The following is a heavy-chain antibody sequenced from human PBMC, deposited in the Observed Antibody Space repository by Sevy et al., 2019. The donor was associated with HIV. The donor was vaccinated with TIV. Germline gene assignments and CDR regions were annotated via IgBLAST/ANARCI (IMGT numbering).Heavy chain of an antibody. CDR1: GFTVSSNY. J-gene: IGHJ4*02. CDR3: ARVTVRGFDY. D-gene: IGHD3-10*01. CDR2: LYSGGST. V-gene: IGHV3-53*01. Sequence: GGSLRLSCTVSGFTVSSNYMSWVRQAPGKGLEWVSVLYSGGSTYYADSVKGRFTISRDNSKNTLYLQMNSLRAEDTAVYYCARVTVRGFDYWGQGTLVTVSS.